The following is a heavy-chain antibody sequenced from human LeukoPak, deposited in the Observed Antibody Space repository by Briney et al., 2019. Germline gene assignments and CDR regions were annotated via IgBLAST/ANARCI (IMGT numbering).Heavy chain of an antibody. CDR2: ISYNGNYI. CDR1: GFTFNNYR. D-gene: IGHD1-20*01. J-gene: IGHJ4*02. CDR3: TRESLGITDLTPFDY. V-gene: IGHV3-21*03. Sequence: PGGSLRLSCGASGFTFNNYRMNWVRQPPGKGLEWVSSISYNGNYIYYAASVKGRFTISRDNAKNSLYLQTSSLRTEYTAVYFCTRESLGITDLTPFDYWGQGTLVTVSS.